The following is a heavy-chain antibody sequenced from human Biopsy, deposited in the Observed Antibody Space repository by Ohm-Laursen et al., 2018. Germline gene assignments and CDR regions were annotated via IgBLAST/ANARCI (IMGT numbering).Heavy chain of an antibody. CDR1: GFTFSDYY. CDR3: ARDTRWSPYSMDV. CDR2: ITNTGRTV. D-gene: IGHD4-23*01. V-gene: IGHV3-11*01. J-gene: IGHJ6*02. Sequence: SLRLSCTASGFTFSDYYINWIRQAPGQGLEWVSFITNTGRTVYADSVKGRFTISRDNADNSLHLQMKSLRAEDTAVYYCARDTRWSPYSMDVWGQGTTVTVSS.